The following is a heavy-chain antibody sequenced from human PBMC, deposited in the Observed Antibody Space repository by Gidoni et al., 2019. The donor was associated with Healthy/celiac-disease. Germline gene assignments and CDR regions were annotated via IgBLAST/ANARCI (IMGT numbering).Heavy chain of an antibody. D-gene: IGHD1-26*01. CDR2: ISGSGGST. CDR3: AKFRRIVGATDYYYYGMDV. J-gene: IGHJ6*02. V-gene: IGHV3-23*01. CDR1: GFTFSSYA. Sequence: SLRLSCAASGFTFSSYAMSWVRQAPGKGLEWVSAISGSGGSTYYADSVKGRFTISRDNSKNTLYLQMNSLRAEDTAVYYCAKFRRIVGATDYYYYGMDVWGQGTTVTVSS.